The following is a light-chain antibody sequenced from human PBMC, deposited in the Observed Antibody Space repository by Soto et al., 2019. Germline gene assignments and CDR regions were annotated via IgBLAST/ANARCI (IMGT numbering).Light chain of an antibody. CDR3: QQYGTSPST. V-gene: IGKV3-20*01. CDR1: QSVSSSY. CDR2: GVS. J-gene: IGKJ2*01. Sequence: EIVLTQSPGTLSLSPGEGATLPCRASQSVSSSYLAWYQQKPGQAPWLLIYGVSGRATGIPDRFSGSGSGTDFTLTISRLEPEDFAVYYCQQYGTSPSTFGQGTKLEIK.